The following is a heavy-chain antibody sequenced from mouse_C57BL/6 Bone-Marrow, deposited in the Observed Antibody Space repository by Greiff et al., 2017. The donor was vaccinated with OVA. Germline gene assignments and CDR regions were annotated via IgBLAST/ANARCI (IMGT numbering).Heavy chain of an antibody. Sequence: EVQGVESGAELVRPGASVKLSCTASGFNIKDDYMHWVKQRPEQGLEWIGWIDPENGDTEYASKFQGKATITADTSSNTAYLQLSSLTSEDTAVYYCTTDTTVVYFDYWGQGTTLTVSS. CDR1: GFNIKDDY. CDR2: IDPENGDT. D-gene: IGHD1-1*01. J-gene: IGHJ2*01. V-gene: IGHV14-4*01. CDR3: TTDTTVVYFDY.